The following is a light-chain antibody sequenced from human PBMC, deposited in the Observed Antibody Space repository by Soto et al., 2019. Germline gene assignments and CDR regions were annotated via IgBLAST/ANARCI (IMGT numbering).Light chain of an antibody. CDR1: STDFVSYNR. CDR2: EAS. CDR3: SLYTSENTYV. J-gene: IGLJ1*01. V-gene: IGLV2-18*01. Sequence: QSVLTQPHSASGSPGQSVTISGTGTSTDFVSYNRVSWYQQPPGTAPKLIIYEASNRPSGVPDRFSGSKSGNTASLTISGLQAADEADYYCSLYTSENTYVFGTGTKVTVL.